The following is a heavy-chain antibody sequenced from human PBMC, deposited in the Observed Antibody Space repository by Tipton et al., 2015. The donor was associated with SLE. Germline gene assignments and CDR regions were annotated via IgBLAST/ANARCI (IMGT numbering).Heavy chain of an antibody. CDR3: AREFLNPVTTVHYYFDL. CDR2: IYTNGST. D-gene: IGHD4-11*01. CDR1: GGSLSSYY. V-gene: IGHV4-4*07. Sequence: TLSLTCTVSGGSLSSYYWSWIRQPAGKGLEWIGCIYTNGSTNYNPSLKSRVTMSVDTSKNHFSLKLISVTAADTAVYYCAREFLNPVTTVHYYFDLWGRGTLVTVSS. J-gene: IGHJ2*01.